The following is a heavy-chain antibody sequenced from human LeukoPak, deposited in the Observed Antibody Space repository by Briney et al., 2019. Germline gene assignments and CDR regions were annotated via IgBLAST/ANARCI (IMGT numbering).Heavy chain of an antibody. CDR1: GFTFSSYE. CDR3: AREYYSYGSVWLDP. Sequence: PGGSLRLSCAASGFTFSSYEMNWVRQAPGKGLEWVSYISSSGSTIYYADSVKGRFTISRDNSKNTLYLQMNSLRAEDTAVYYCAREYYSYGSVWLDPWGQGTLVTVSS. D-gene: IGHD3-10*01. V-gene: IGHV3-48*03. J-gene: IGHJ5*02. CDR2: ISSSGSTI.